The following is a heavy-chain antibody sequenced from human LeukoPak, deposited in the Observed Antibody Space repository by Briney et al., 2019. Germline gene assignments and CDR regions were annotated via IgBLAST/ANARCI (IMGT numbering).Heavy chain of an antibody. J-gene: IGHJ4*02. CDR3: ARTGVTGGYGY. Sequence: PSETLSLTCAVYGGSFSGYYWNWIRQPPGKGLEWIGEINHSGSTNYNPSLKSRVTISVDTSKNQFSLKLSSVTAADTAVYYCARTGVTGGYGYWGQGTLVTVSS. CDR2: INHSGST. D-gene: IGHD4-23*01. CDR1: GGSFSGYY. V-gene: IGHV4-34*01.